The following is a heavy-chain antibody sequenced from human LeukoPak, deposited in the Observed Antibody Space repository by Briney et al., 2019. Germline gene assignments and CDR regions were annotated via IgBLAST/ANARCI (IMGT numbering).Heavy chain of an antibody. J-gene: IGHJ4*02. D-gene: IGHD3-22*01. CDR2: MNHNSGNT. Sequence: ASVKVSCKASGYTFTSYDINWVRQATGQGLEWMGWMNHNSGNTGYAQKFQGRITITRNTSIRTAYMELSSLRSEDTAVYYCARLFQRNELNYYDSSGYSLGYWGQGTLVTVSS. CDR3: ARLFQRNELNYYDSSGYSLGY. V-gene: IGHV1-8*03. CDR1: GYTFTSYD.